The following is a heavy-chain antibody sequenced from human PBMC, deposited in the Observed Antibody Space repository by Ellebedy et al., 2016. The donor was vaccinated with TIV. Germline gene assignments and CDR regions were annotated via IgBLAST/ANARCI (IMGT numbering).Heavy chain of an antibody. CDR2: LIPMYGKT. D-gene: IGHD3-10*01. CDR3: ARGEYRNWFDP. V-gene: IGHV1-69*13. CDR1: GVTFSRYA. Sequence: AASVKVSCKASGVTFSRYALRWVRQAPGQGLEWMGTLIPMYGKTHYAQKLQGRVTIAADESTNTALMELSSLKSEDTSIYYCARGEYRNWFDPWGQGTLVTVSS. J-gene: IGHJ5*02.